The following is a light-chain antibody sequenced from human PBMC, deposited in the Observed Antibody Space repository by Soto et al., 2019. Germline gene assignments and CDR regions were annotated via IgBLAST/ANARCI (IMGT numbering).Light chain of an antibody. CDR2: GVS. Sequence: EIVMTQSPATLSVSPGERATLSCRASQSVTNSYLAWYQQKVGQAPRLLIYGVSTRATGIPARFSGSGSGTEFTLTISSLQSEDFAVYFCQQYSSWPLTFGGGTKVEIK. CDR1: QSVTNSY. J-gene: IGKJ4*01. V-gene: IGKV3-15*01. CDR3: QQYSSWPLT.